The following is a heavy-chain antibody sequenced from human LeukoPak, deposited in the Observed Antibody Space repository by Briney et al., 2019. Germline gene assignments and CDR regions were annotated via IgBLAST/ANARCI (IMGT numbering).Heavy chain of an antibody. D-gene: IGHD5-12*01. Sequence: PGGSLRLSCAASGFTFSDYWMSWVRQAPGMGLEWVANIETDGDKKNYVDSVKGRFTISRDNAKNSLFLQMNSLGDEDTAVYYCARDIPSGFYTPDYWGRGTLVTVSS. CDR1: GFTFSDYW. CDR3: ARDIPSGFYTPDY. J-gene: IGHJ4*02. CDR2: IETDGDKK. V-gene: IGHV3-7*01.